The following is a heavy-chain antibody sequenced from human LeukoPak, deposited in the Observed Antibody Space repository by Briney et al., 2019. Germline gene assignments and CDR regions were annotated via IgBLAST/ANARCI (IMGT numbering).Heavy chain of an antibody. CDR3: ATGSSGWSY. CDR2: IDPRDSST. J-gene: IGHJ4*02. Sequence: GEPLRISCKASGYRFSSYWISWIRRVPGKGLEWMGRIDPRDSSTNYSPSFQGHVTISTDKSISAAFLQWSSLRASDTAIYYCATGSSGWSYWGQGALVTVSS. CDR1: GYRFSSYW. V-gene: IGHV5-10-1*01. D-gene: IGHD6-19*01.